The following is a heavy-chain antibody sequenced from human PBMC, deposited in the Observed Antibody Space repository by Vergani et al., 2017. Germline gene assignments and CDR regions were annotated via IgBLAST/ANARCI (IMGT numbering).Heavy chain of an antibody. J-gene: IGHJ5*02. CDR1: GFTFDDYA. CDR2: ISWNSGNI. V-gene: IGHV3-9*01. Sequence: EVQLEESGGALVQPGRSLRLSCAASGFTFDDYALYWVRQAPGKGLEWVSGISWNSGNIGYADSVKGRFTISSDNAKNSLYLPMNSLRAEDTALYYCAKLTYSSSVRGGWFDPWGQGTLVTVSS. CDR3: AKLTYSSSVRGGWFDP. D-gene: IGHD6-13*01.